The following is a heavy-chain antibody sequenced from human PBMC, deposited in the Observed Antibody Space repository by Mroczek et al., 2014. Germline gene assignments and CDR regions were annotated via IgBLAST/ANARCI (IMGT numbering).Heavy chain of an antibody. CDR1: GFTFSSYA. CDR3: AEARDSYGPGGY. Sequence: GGGRGPSPGRVPRDSPCAASGFTFSSYAMHWVRQAPGKGLEWVAVISYDGSNKYYADSVKGRFTISRDNSKNTLYLQMNSLRAEDTAVYYCAEARDSYGPGGYWGQGTLVTVSS. CDR2: ISYDGSNK. J-gene: IGHJ4*02. V-gene: IGHV3-30-3*02. D-gene: IGHD5-18*01.